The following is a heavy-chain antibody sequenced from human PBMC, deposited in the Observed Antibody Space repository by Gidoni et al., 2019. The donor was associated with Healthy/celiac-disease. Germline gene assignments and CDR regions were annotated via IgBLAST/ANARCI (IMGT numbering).Heavy chain of an antibody. CDR3: ARVERGRWLEDAGEVVPGAMDYYYGMDG. J-gene: IGHJ6*02. V-gene: IGHV1-18*04. CDR2: ISAYNGNT. D-gene: IGHD2-2*01. CDR1: TFTSYG. Sequence: TFTSYGISWVRQAPGQGLEWMGWISAYNGNTNYAQKLQGRVTMTTDTSTSTDYMELRSLRSDDTAVYYCARVERGRWLEDAGEVVPGAMDYYYGMDGWGQGTTVTVSS.